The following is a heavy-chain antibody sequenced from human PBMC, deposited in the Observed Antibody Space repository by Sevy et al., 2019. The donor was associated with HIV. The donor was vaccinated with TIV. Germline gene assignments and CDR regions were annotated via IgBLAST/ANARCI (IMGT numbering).Heavy chain of an antibody. CDR1: GYTFTSYG. J-gene: IGHJ6*02. CDR3: ARVRGLHTEGYYYYGMDV. CDR2: ISAYNGNT. D-gene: IGHD5-12*01. Sequence: ASVKVSCKASGYTFTSYGISWVRQAPGQGLEWMGWISAYNGNTNYAQKLQGRVTMTTDTSTSTAYMELRSLRSDDTAVYYCARVRGLHTEGYYYYGMDVWGQGTTVTVSS. V-gene: IGHV1-18*01.